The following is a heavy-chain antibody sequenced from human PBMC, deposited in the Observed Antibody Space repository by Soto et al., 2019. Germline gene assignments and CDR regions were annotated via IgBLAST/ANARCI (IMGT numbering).Heavy chain of an antibody. CDR2: ISAYNGNT. V-gene: IGHV1-18*04. D-gene: IGHD6-13*01. CDR1: GYTFTSYG. Sequence: ASVKVSCKASGYTFTSYGISWVRQAPGQGLEWMGWISAYNGNTNYAQKLQGRVTMTTDTSTSTAYMELRSLRSDDTAVYYCARAYTVSWYSPIYYYYYGMDVWGQGTTVTVSS. CDR3: ARAYTVSWYSPIYYYYYGMDV. J-gene: IGHJ6*02.